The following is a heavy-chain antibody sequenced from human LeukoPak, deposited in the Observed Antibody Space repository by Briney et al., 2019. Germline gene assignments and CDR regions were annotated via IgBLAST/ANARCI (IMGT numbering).Heavy chain of an antibody. CDR2: ISSSSSYI. CDR3: ASRLTPVVVVAFRIADYMDV. Sequence: PGGSLRLSCAASGFTFSSYSMNWVRQAPGKGLEWVSSISSSSSYIYYADSVKGRFTISRDNAKNSLYLQMNSLRAEDTAVYYCASRLTPVVVVAFRIADYMDVWGQGTMVTVSS. D-gene: IGHD2-15*01. V-gene: IGHV3-21*04. J-gene: IGHJ3*01. CDR1: GFTFSSYS.